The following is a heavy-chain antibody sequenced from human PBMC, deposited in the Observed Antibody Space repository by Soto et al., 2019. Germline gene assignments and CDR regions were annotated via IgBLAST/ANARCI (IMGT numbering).Heavy chain of an antibody. Sequence: EVQLVETGGNLIQPGGSLRLSGAASGFTVSDTYMGWVRQAPGKGLEWVSTLYSGNSTYYADSVKGRFSLSRDSPKTTLYLKMSSLRADDAAVYYCVRGRSTWRYAAIDYWGHGNLVTVSS. CDR2: LYSGNST. J-gene: IGHJ4*01. V-gene: IGHV3-53*02. D-gene: IGHD2-2*01. CDR3: VRGRSTWRYAAIDY. CDR1: GFTVSDTY.